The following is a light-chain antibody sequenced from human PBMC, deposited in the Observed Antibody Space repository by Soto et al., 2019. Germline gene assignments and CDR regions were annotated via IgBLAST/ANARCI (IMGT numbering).Light chain of an antibody. Sequence: DIQMTQSPSTLSASVGDRVTITCRASQSISDSLAWYQQKPGKAPKLLIYEASTLKSGVPSRSSGSRSGTEYTLTISSLQPGDFAIYYCQQYKGYWTFGQGTKVEIK. CDR2: EAS. V-gene: IGKV1-5*03. CDR1: QSISDS. J-gene: IGKJ1*01. CDR3: QQYKGYWT.